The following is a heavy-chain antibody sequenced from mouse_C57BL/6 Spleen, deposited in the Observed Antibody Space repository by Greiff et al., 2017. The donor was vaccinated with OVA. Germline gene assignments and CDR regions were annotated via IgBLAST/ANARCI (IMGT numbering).Heavy chain of an antibody. D-gene: IGHD4-1*01. CDR2: IYPGDGDT. V-gene: IGHV1-82*01. J-gene: IGHJ2*01. CDR3: ARKDWGFDY. CDR1: GYAFSSSW. Sequence: QVQLQQSGPELVKPGASVKISCKASGYAFSSSWMNWVKQRPGKGLEWIGRIYPGDGDTNYNGKFKGKATLTADKSSSTAYMQLSSLTSEDSAVYFCARKDWGFDYWGQGTTLTVSS.